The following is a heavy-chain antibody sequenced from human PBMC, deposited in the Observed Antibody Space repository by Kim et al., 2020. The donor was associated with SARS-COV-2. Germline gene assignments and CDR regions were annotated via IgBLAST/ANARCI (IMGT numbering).Heavy chain of an antibody. Sequence: YTPSLKSRVTISVVTSKNQFALNLSSVTAADTAVYYCARSIAVAGNWFDPWGQGTLVTVSS. D-gene: IGHD6-19*01. J-gene: IGHJ5*02. CDR3: ARSIAVAGNWFDP. V-gene: IGHV4-59*01.